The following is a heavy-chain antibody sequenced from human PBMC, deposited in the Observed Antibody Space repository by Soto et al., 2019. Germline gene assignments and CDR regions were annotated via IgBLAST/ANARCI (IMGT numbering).Heavy chain of an antibody. V-gene: IGHV3-23*01. CDR2: ISGST. Sequence: GGSLRLSCAASGFTFSNYAMSWVRQAPGKGLEWVSVISGSTYYADSVKGRFTISRDNSKNTLYLQMNSLRAEDTAVYYCAKGAGYYYYYMDVWGRGTTVTVSS. CDR1: GFTFSNYA. CDR3: AKGAGYYYYYMDV. J-gene: IGHJ6*03.